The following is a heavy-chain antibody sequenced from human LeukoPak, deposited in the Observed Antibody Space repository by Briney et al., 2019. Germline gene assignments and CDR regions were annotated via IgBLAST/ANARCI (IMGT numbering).Heavy chain of an antibody. J-gene: IGHJ4*02. Sequence: GGSLRLSCAASGFTFSSYSMNWVRQAPGKGLEWVSSISSSSSYIYYADSLKGRFTISRDNAKNPLYLQMNSLRAEDTAVYYCARARNDYGDYVFDFWGQGTLVTVSS. V-gene: IGHV3-21*01. CDR3: ARARNDYGDYVFDF. CDR2: ISSSSSYI. CDR1: GFTFSSYS. D-gene: IGHD4-17*01.